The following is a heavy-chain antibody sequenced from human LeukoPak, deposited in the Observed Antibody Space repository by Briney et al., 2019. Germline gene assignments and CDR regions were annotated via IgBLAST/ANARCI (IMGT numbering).Heavy chain of an antibody. D-gene: IGHD2-2*01. CDR1: GYSISSGYY. CDR3: ARHYIVVVPAATFNWFDP. CDR2: IYHSGST. J-gene: IGHJ5*02. Sequence: SETLSLTCAVSGYSISSGYYWGWTRQPPGKGLEWIGSIYHSGSTYYNPSLKSRVTISVDTSKNQFSLKLSSVTAADTAVYYCARHYIVVVPAATFNWFDPWGQGTLVTVSS. V-gene: IGHV4-38-2*01.